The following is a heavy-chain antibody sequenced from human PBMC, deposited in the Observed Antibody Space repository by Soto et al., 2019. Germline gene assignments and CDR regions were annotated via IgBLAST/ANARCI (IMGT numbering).Heavy chain of an antibody. CDR3: ARPHYDSNTFYYFFDY. D-gene: IGHD3-22*01. J-gene: IGHJ4*02. Sequence: PSETLSLTXAVYGGSFSGYFWSWIRQPPGKGLEWIGEIFHGGSTNYSPSLKSRVTISVDTSKNQFSLELSSVTAADTAVYYCARPHYDSNTFYYFFDYWGQGTLVTVSS. CDR2: IFHGGST. V-gene: IGHV4-34*12. CDR1: GGSFSGYF.